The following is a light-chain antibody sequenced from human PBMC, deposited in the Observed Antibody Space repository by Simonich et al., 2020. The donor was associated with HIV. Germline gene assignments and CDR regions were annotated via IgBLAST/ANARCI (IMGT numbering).Light chain of an antibody. CDR2: LGS. CDR1: QSLLNSNGYNY. V-gene: IGKV2-28*01. CDR3: MQALQTPRT. Sequence: DIVMTQSPLSLPVTPGEPASISCRSSQSLLNSNGYNYLDWYLQKPGQSPQLLIYLGSNRASGVPDRFSGRGSGTDFTLKISRVEAEDVGVYYCMQALQTPRTFGQGTKVEIK. J-gene: IGKJ1*01.